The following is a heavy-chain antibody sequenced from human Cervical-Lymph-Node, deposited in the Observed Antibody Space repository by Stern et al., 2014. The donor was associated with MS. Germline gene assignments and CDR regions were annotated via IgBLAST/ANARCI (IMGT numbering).Heavy chain of an antibody. CDR2: ISNSGSRE. J-gene: IGHJ5*02. V-gene: IGHV3-11*01. Sequence: VQLVESGGGAVKPGGGRRLSCAASGFIFSDPYMSWIRQAPGKGLEWISYISNSGSREHYADSVKGRFTISPDNAKNSLYLQLNALLPAHTAIYYCARGARNWFDPWGPGTLVTVSS. CDR3: ARGARNWFDP. CDR1: GFIFSDPY.